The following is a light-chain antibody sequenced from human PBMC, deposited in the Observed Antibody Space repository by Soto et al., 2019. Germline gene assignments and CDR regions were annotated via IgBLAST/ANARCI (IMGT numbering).Light chain of an antibody. Sequence: QSALTQPASVSGSPGQSITISCTGSTSDVGRYYYVSWYQQLPGKAPQLMISEVSNRPSGVSNRFSGSKSGNTASLTISGLQAEDEADYYCSSYTAGGTIFGTGTKLTVL. V-gene: IGLV2-14*01. J-gene: IGLJ1*01. CDR1: TSDVGRYYY. CDR3: SSYTAGGTI. CDR2: EVS.